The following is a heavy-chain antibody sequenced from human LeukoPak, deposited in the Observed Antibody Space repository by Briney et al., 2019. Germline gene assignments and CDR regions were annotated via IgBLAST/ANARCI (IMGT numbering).Heavy chain of an antibody. Sequence: SQTLSLTCAIPGDSVSSNSAAWNWISQSPSRGLEWLGRTYYRSKWYNDYAVSVKSRITINPDTSKNQFSLQLNSVTPEDTAVYYCAREVAVAGVPDAFDIWGQGTMVTASS. V-gene: IGHV6-1*01. D-gene: IGHD6-19*01. CDR3: AREVAVAGVPDAFDI. CDR2: TYYRSKWYN. J-gene: IGHJ3*02. CDR1: GDSVSSNSAA.